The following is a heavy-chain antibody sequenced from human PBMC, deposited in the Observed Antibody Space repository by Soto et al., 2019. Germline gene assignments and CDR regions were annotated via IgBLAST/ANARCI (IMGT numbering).Heavy chain of an antibody. CDR3: ASDTMIVVVIKPPGYYYYGMDV. CDR2: IIPIFGTA. J-gene: IGHJ6*02. D-gene: IGHD3-22*01. Sequence: SLKGSWKASGGTFSSYAISWVRQAPGQGLEWMGGIIPIFGTANYAQKFRGRVTITADESTSTAYMELSSLRSEDTAVYYCASDTMIVVVIKPPGYYYYGMDVWGQGTTVTVSS. CDR1: GGTFSSYA. V-gene: IGHV1-69*13.